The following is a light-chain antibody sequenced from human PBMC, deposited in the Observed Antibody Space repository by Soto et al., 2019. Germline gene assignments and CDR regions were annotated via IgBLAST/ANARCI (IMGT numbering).Light chain of an antibody. CDR2: DAT. CDR1: SSDIGAYNF. Sequence: QLVLTQPRSVSGSPGQSVTISCTGTSSDIGAYNFVSWYQLHPDKAPKVMIYDATKRPSGVPDRFSGSKSGNTASLTISGLQAEDEADYYCCSYAGSYTFVFGTGTKLTVL. J-gene: IGLJ1*01. CDR3: CSYAGSYTFV. V-gene: IGLV2-11*01.